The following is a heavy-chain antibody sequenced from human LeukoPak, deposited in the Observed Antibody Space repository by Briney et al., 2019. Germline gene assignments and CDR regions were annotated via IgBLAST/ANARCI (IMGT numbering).Heavy chain of an antibody. V-gene: IGHV1-18*01. Sequence: ASVKASCKARGYTFTSYGISWVRQAPGQGLESMGWISAYNGNTNYAQKLQGRVTMTTDTSTSTAYMELRSLRSDDTAVYYCARGGRRDYGELFDYWGQGTLVTVSS. CDR2: ISAYNGNT. J-gene: IGHJ4*02. CDR1: GYTFTSYG. D-gene: IGHD4-17*01. CDR3: ARGGRRDYGELFDY.